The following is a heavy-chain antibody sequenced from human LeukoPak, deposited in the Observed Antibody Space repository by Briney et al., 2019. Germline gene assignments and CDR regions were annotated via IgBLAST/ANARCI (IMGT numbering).Heavy chain of an antibody. CDR2: IKQDGSEK. Sequence: GGSLRLSCAASGFTFSSYWVSWVRQAPGKGLEWVANIKQDGSEKYYVDSVKGRFTISRDNAKNSLYLQMNSLRAEDTAVYYCAREDSGSYGDAFDIWGQGTMVTVSS. D-gene: IGHD1-26*01. CDR1: GFTFSSYW. V-gene: IGHV3-7*01. CDR3: AREDSGSYGDAFDI. J-gene: IGHJ3*02.